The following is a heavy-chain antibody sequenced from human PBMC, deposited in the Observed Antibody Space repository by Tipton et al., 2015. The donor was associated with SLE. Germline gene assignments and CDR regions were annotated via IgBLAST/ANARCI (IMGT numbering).Heavy chain of an antibody. CDR2: IYYSGST. Sequence: TLSLTCTVSGYSISSGYYWGWIRQPPGKGLEWIGSIYYSGSTYYNPSLKSRVTISVDTSKNQFSLKLSSVTAADTAVYYCARDLRGYDVNWFDPWGQGTLVTVSS. CDR1: GYSISSGYY. D-gene: IGHD5-12*01. V-gene: IGHV4-38-2*02. CDR3: ARDLRGYDVNWFDP. J-gene: IGHJ5*02.